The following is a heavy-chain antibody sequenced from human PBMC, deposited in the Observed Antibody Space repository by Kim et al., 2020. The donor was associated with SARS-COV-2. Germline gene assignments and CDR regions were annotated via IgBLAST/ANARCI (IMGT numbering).Heavy chain of an antibody. D-gene: IGHD2-2*02. CDR3: ARGGYCCTASCNNWFES. CDR2: INTDNGNT. V-gene: IGHV1-3*04. Sequence: ASVKVSCEASEYSFSDYGIHWVRQVPGQRLEWMGWINTDNGNTKYSQKLQGRVTITRDTSASTAYMELRSLRFEDTAIYYCARGGYCCTASCNNWFESWGQGPLVTVSS. J-gene: IGHJ5*01. CDR1: EYSFSDYG.